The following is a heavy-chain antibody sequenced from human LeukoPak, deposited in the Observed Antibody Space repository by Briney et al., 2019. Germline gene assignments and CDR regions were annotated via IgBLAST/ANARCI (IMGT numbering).Heavy chain of an antibody. Sequence: GRSLRLSCAASGFTFSNYAIHWVRQAPGKGLEWVAVISYDGGNKYYADSVKGRFTISRDNSKNTLYLQMNSLRAEDTAVYYCAREVGIVVVPAARGNYYMDVWGKGTTVTVSS. CDR2: ISYDGGNK. D-gene: IGHD2-2*01. CDR1: GFTFSNYA. CDR3: AREVGIVVVPAARGNYYMDV. J-gene: IGHJ6*03. V-gene: IGHV3-30-3*01.